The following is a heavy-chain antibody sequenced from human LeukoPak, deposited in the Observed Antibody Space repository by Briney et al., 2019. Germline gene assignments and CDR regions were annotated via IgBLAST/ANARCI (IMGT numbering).Heavy chain of an antibody. V-gene: IGHV3-23*01. CDR3: ARDGDSSGFDY. J-gene: IGHJ4*02. CDR2: ISGSGGST. D-gene: IGHD3-22*01. CDR1: GFTFSSYA. Sequence: GGSLRLSCAASGFTFSSYAMSWVRQAPGKGLEWVSAISGSGGSTYYADSAKGRFTISRDNAKNSLYLQMNSLRAEDTAVYYCARDGDSSGFDYWGQGTLVTVSS.